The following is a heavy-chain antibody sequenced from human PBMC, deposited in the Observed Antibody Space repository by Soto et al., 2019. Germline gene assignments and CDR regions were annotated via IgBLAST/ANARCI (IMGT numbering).Heavy chain of an antibody. CDR3: ARGSNWGSYRRTWFDP. CDR1: GGSISSGGYY. D-gene: IGHD3-16*02. Sequence: PSETLSLTCTVSGGSISSGGYYRSWIRQHPGKGLEWIGYIYYSGSTYYNPSLKSRVTISVDTSKNQFSLKLSSVTAADTAVYYCARGSNWGSYRRTWFDPWGQGTLVTVSS. CDR2: IYYSGST. V-gene: IGHV4-31*03. J-gene: IGHJ5*02.